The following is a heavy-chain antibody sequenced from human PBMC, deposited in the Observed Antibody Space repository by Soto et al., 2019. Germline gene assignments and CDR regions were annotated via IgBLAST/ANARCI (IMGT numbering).Heavy chain of an antibody. Sequence: SETPSLTCAVYGGSFSGYFWSWIRQPPGKGLEWIGEINHSGSTNYNPSLKSRVTMSVDTSKNQFSLKLSSVTAADTAVYYCARLSSSSSSWALWYYFDYWGQGTLVTVSS. CDR3: ARLSSSSSSWALWYYFDY. J-gene: IGHJ4*02. CDR2: INHSGST. D-gene: IGHD6-6*01. V-gene: IGHV4-34*01. CDR1: GGSFSGYF.